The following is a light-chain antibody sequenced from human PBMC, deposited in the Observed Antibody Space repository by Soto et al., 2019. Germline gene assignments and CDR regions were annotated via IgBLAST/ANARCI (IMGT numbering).Light chain of an antibody. CDR1: SSDVGAYNY. CDR3: SSFASSNTWV. J-gene: IGLJ3*02. Sequence: QSVLTQPPSASGSPGQSVTISCTGTSSDVGAYNYVSWYQQHAGKAPKLVIYEFTKRPSGVPDRFSGSKSANTASLTVSGLQAEDEADYYCSSFASSNTWVFGGGTKVTVL. CDR2: EFT. V-gene: IGLV2-8*01.